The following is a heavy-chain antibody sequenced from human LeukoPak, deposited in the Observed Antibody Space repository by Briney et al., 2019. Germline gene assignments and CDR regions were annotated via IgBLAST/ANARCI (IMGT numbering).Heavy chain of an antibody. Sequence: SETLSLTCTVSGGSISSGGHSWSWIRQPPGKGLEWIGYIYHSGSGSTYYNPSLKSRVTISIDKSKNQFSLKLTSVTASDTAVYFCGGAATGTVGWFDPWGQGTLVTVSS. J-gene: IGHJ5*02. CDR1: GGSISSGGHS. V-gene: IGHV4-30-2*01. CDR3: GGAATGTVGWFDP. D-gene: IGHD6-13*01. CDR2: IYHSGSGST.